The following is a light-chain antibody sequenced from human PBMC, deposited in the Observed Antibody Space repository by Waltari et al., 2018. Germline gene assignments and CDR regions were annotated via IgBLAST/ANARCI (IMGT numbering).Light chain of an antibody. J-gene: IGKJ3*01. CDR2: AAS. V-gene: IGKV1-8*01. Sequence: IRMNQSPSSLSAFTGDSTTITCRASQGISTYLAWYQQKPGKAPKLLIYAASTLQSGVPSRFSGSGSGTDFTLTISCLQSEDFATYYCQQYYSYPSAFGPGTKVDIK. CDR3: QQYYSYPSA. CDR1: QGISTY.